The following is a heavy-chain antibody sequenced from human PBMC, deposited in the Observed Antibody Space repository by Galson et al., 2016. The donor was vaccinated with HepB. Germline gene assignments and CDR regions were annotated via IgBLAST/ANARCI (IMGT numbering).Heavy chain of an antibody. CDR2: TYYRSKWYN. Sequence: CAISGGSVSSNSATWYWITQSPSRALEWLGRTYYRSKWYNDYAVSVKSRVTINPDTSTNQFSLHLNSATPEYTAVYYCSRQYSSSSFYYGMDVWGQGTTVTVSS. J-gene: IGHJ6*02. CDR1: GGSVSSNSAT. D-gene: IGHD6-6*01. V-gene: IGHV6-1*01. CDR3: SRQYSSSSFYYGMDV.